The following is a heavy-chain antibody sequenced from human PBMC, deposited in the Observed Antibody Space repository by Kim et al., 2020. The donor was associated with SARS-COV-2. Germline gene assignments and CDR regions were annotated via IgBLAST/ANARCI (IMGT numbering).Heavy chain of an antibody. J-gene: IGHJ3*02. V-gene: IGHV1-69*13. CDR2: IIPIFGTA. Sequence: SVKVSCKASGGTFSSYAISWVRQAPGQGLEWMGGIIPIFGTANYAQKFQGRVTITADESTSTAYMELSSLRSEDTAVYYCARGRGKGIGELCSLGHCAFDIWGQGTMVTVSS. D-gene: IGHD3-10*01. CDR3: ARGRGKGIGELCSLGHCAFDI. CDR1: GGTFSSYA.